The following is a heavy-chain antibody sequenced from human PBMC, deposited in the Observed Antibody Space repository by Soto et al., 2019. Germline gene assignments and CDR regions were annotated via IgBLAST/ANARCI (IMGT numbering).Heavy chain of an antibody. V-gene: IGHV3-9*01. J-gene: IGHJ1*01. CDR2: INWNSGSI. CDR3: VKDESINWYSGHFRH. Sequence: GGSLRLSCAASGFTFDDYAMHWGRQVPGKGLEWVSGINWNSGSIGYADSVKGRFAISTDNAKNSLHLQMNSLRAEDTAFYYCVKDESINWYSGHFRHWGQGTLVTVSS. CDR1: GFTFDDYA. D-gene: IGHD6-13*01.